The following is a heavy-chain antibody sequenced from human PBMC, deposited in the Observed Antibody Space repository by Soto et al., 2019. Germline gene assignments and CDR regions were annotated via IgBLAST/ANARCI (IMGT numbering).Heavy chain of an antibody. V-gene: IGHV1-46*01. J-gene: IGHJ4*02. CDR1: GYTFTSYY. CDR2: INPSGGST. Sequence: GASVKVSFKASGYTFTSYYMHWVRQAPGQGLEWMGIINPSGGSTSYAQKFQGRVTMTRDTSTSTVYMELSSLRSEDTAVYYCAREEEVVLRYFDWLYNPPAFDYWGQGTLVTVSS. D-gene: IGHD3-9*01. CDR3: AREEEVVLRYFDWLYNPPAFDY.